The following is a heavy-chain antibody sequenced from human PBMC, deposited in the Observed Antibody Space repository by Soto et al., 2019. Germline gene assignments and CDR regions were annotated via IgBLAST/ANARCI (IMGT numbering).Heavy chain of an antibody. CDR1: GGTFSSYA. J-gene: IGHJ6*02. D-gene: IGHD3-10*01. Sequence: QVQLVQSGAEVKKPGSSVKVSCKASGGTFSSYAISWVRQAPGQGLEWMGGIIPIFGTANYAQKFQGRVTIAADESTSTAYMGLSSLSSEDTAVYYCARDLVRRFRFGEPYYYDYCMDVWGQGTTVTVSS. V-gene: IGHV1-69*01. CDR2: IIPIFGTA. CDR3: ARDLVRRFRFGEPYYYDYCMDV.